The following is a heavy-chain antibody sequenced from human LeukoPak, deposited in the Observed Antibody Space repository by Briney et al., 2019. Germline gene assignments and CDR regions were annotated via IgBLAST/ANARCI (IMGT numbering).Heavy chain of an antibody. Sequence: SETLSLTCTVSGGSISSSIYYWGWFRQPPGKELEWIGSIYYNVATYYNSSLKSRVTISVDTSKNHLSLKLSSVTAADTAVYYCARVRDGYNRNWAYWGQGTLVTVSS. CDR3: ARVRDGYNRNWAY. D-gene: IGHD5-24*01. CDR1: GGSISSSIYY. J-gene: IGHJ4*02. V-gene: IGHV4-39*02. CDR2: IYYNVAT.